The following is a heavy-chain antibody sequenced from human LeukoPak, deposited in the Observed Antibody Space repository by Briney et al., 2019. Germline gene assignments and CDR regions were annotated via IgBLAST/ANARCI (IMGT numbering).Heavy chain of an antibody. V-gene: IGHV3-13*04. CDR2: IGTAGVT. Sequence: GGSLRLSCAASGFTFSSYDMHWVRQATGKGLEWVSAIGTAGVTYYPGSVKGRFTISRENAKNSLYLQMNSLRAGDTAVYYCARGGSDYGGNLYYFDYWGQGTLVTVSS. CDR1: GFTFSSYD. CDR3: ARGGSDYGGNLYYFDY. J-gene: IGHJ4*02. D-gene: IGHD4-23*01.